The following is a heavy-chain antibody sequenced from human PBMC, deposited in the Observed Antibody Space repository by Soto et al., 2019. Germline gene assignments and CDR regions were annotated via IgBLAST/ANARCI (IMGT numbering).Heavy chain of an antibody. V-gene: IGHV3-33*01. J-gene: IGHJ6*02. CDR2: IWYDGSNK. CDR3: ARGGMDV. Sequence: QVQLVESGGGVVQPGRSLRLSCAASGFTFSSYGMNWVRQAPGKGLEWVAVIWYDGSNKYYADSVKGRFTISRDNSKNTLYLQMNSLRAEDTVVYYCARGGMDVWGQGTTVTVSS. CDR1: GFTFSSYG.